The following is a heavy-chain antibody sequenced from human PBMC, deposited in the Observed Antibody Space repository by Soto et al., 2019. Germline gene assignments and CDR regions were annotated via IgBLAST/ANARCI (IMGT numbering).Heavy chain of an antibody. D-gene: IGHD3-10*01. V-gene: IGHV4-30-4*01. CDR1: GGSISSGDYY. Sequence: QVQLQESGPGLVKPSQTLSLTCTVSGGSISSGDYYWSWIRQPPGKGLEWIGYIYYSGSTYYNPSLNRRVTLSVDTSKIQFSLKLSSVPAADTAVYYCARVGGFGATTIDYWGQGTLVTVSS. J-gene: IGHJ4*02. CDR2: IYYSGST. CDR3: ARVGGFGATTIDY.